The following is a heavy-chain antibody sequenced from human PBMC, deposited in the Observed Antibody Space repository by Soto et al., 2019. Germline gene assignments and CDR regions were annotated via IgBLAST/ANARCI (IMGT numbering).Heavy chain of an antibody. V-gene: IGHV3-21*04. D-gene: IGHD6-13*01. CDR3: AKDSGQQLVRYFDY. CDR1: GFTFSSYS. CDR2: ISSSSSYI. J-gene: IGHJ4*02. Sequence: GGSLRLSCAASGFTFSSYSMNWVRQAPGKGLEWVSSISSSSSYIYYADSVKGRFTISRDNSKNTLYLQMNSLRAEDTAVYYCAKDSGQQLVRYFDYWGQGTLVTVSS.